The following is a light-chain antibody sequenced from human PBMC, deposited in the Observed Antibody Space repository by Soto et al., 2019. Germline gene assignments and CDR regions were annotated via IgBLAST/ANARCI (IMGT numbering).Light chain of an antibody. CDR3: QHYYGHSWT. V-gene: IGKV1-5*03. CDR2: RAS. Sequence: DIPMTQSPSTLSASVGDRVTITCRASENIDTWLAWFQLKPGKAPHLLIYRASNLESGVPSRFSGSGSGTEFTLTISSLQPGDFASYYCQHYYGHSWTFGQGTKLDIK. CDR1: ENIDTW. J-gene: IGKJ1*01.